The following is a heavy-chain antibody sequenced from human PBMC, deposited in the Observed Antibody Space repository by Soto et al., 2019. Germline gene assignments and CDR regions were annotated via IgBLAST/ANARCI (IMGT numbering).Heavy chain of an antibody. CDR1: GFTFSRYG. V-gene: IGHV3-23*01. CDR2: IRSDGDTT. CDR3: AKGKGVGATPDGANC. Sequence: EMQVLESGGGLVQPGGSLRLSCAASGFTFSRYGMNWVRQAPGKGLEWVSGIRSDGDTTYNADSVKGRFTVSRDTSKNTVDLQMNSLRAEDTAVYYCAKGKGVGATPDGANCWGQGTLVSVSS. J-gene: IGHJ4*02. D-gene: IGHD1-26*01.